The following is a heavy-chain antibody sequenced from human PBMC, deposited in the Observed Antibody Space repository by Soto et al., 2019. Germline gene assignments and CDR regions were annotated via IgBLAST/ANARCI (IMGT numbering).Heavy chain of an antibody. CDR3: TRGLTGYCISTSCYTRY. J-gene: IGHJ4*02. D-gene: IGHD2-2*02. CDR2: ISSSGNTI. V-gene: IGHV3-11*01. Sequence: GGSLRLSCAASGFTFSDNYMSWIRQAPGKGLEWVSYISSSGNTIYYAEYVKGRITISRDNAKSSLYLQMNSLRAEDTAVYYCTRGLTGYCISTSCYTRYWGQGT. CDR1: GFTFSDNY.